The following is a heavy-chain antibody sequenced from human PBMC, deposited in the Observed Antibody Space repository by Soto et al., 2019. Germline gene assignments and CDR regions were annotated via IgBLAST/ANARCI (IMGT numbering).Heavy chain of an antibody. CDR2: IYSGGST. J-gene: IGHJ4*02. CDR1: GFTVSSNY. Sequence: PGGSLRLSCAASGFTVSSNYMSWVRQAPGKGLEWVSVIYSGGSTYYADSVKGRFTISRDNPKNTLYLQMNSLRAEDTAVYYCARDNPYSSSWYRYFDYWGQGTLVTVSS. CDR3: ARDNPYSSSWYRYFDY. V-gene: IGHV3-66*01. D-gene: IGHD6-13*01.